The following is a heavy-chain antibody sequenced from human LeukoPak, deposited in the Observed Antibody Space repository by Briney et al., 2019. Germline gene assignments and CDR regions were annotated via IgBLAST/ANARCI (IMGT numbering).Heavy chain of an antibody. Sequence: KPSETLSLTCTVSGGSVSGYYWTWVRQPPGKGLEWIGYIYYSETNYNPSLKSRVNISLDPSKNQLSLKLTSVTAADTAVYYCAREIPGIVGATYFDSWGQGTLVTVSS. V-gene: IGHV4-59*02. J-gene: IGHJ4*02. CDR1: GGSVSGYY. CDR3: AREIPGIVGATYFDS. CDR2: IYYSET. D-gene: IGHD1-26*01.